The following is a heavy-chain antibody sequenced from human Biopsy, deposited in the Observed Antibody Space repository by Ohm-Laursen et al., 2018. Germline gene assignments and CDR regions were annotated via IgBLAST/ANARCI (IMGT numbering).Heavy chain of an antibody. D-gene: IGHD3-3*01. CDR2: IYPNSGDT. Sequence: ASVKVSCKVSGDAFLGYYLHWVRQAPGQGLEWMGSIYPNSGDTDFAQKFQGRVSMARDTSVSTAYLELSSLRSDDTAIYYCARDLLEWSLPSWGQGTLVTVSS. CDR3: ARDLLEWSLPS. V-gene: IGHV1-2*02. CDR1: GDAFLGYY. J-gene: IGHJ4*02.